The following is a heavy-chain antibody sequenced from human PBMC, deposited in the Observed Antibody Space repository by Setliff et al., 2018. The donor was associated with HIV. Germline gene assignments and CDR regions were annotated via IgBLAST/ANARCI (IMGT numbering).Heavy chain of an antibody. Sequence: SGGSLRLSCSASGFKFDDHGMHWVRQAPGKGLEWVSSISWNSDSRTYADSVRGRFTISRDNAQNSVYLQINSLRAEDTAAYYCARPYTVWVYGMDLWGQGTTVTVSS. CDR3: ARPYTVWVYGMDL. D-gene: IGHD2-8*01. V-gene: IGHV3-9*01. CDR2: ISWNSDSR. J-gene: IGHJ6*02. CDR1: GFKFDDHG.